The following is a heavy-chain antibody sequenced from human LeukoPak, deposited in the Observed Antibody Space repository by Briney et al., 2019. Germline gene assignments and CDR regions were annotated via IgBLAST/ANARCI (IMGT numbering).Heavy chain of an antibody. CDR3: ARGGRYFDWLLACHHFDY. J-gene: IGHJ4*02. Sequence: PSETLSLTCAVCGGSFSGYYWSWIRQPPGKGLEWIGEINHSGSTNYNPSLKSRVTISVDTSKNQFSLKLSSVTAADTAVYYCARGGRYFDWLLACHHFDYWGQGTVVTVSS. CDR1: GGSFSGYY. D-gene: IGHD3-9*01. V-gene: IGHV4-34*01. CDR2: INHSGST.